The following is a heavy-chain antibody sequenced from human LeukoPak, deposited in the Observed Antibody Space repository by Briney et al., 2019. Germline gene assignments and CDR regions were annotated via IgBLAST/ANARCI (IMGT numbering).Heavy chain of an antibody. Sequence: SVKVSCKASGGTFRSYAISWVRQAPGHGLEWMGGIIPIFGTANYAQKFQGRVTITADESTSTAYMELSSLRSEDTAVYYCARARIVGAAYDAFDIWGQGTMVTVSS. D-gene: IGHD1-26*01. J-gene: IGHJ3*02. CDR1: GGTFRSYA. CDR2: IIPIFGTA. V-gene: IGHV1-69*13. CDR3: ARARIVGAAYDAFDI.